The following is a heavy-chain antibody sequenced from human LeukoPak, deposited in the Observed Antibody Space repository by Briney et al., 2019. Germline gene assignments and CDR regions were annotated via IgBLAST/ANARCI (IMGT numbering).Heavy chain of an antibody. CDR2: IYYSGST. V-gene: IGHV4-31*03. CDR1: GDSINRNSYY. J-gene: IGHJ4*02. Sequence: PSETLSLTCTVSGDSINRNSYYWSWIRQHPGKGLEWIGYIYYSGSTYYNPSLKSRVTISVDTSKNQFSLKLSSVTAADTAVYYCARFVLAATSWGDYWGQGTLVTVSS. CDR3: ARFVLAATSWGDY. D-gene: IGHD2-15*01.